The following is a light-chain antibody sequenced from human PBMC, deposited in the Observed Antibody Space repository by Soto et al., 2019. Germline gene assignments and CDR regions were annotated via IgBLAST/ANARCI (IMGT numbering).Light chain of an antibody. J-gene: IGKJ5*01. CDR3: QQRSNWPPIT. V-gene: IGKV3D-20*02. CDR2: GAS. Sequence: DMVLTQSPGTLSLSPGERATLSCRSSQSVSSSYLAWYQQKPGQAPRLLIYGASNRATGIPARFSGSGSGTDFTLTISSLEPEDFAVYYCQQRSNWPPITFGQGTRLEIK. CDR1: QSVSSSY.